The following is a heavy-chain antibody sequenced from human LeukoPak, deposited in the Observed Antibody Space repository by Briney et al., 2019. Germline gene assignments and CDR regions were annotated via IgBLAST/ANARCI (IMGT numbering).Heavy chain of an antibody. V-gene: IGHV5-51*01. D-gene: IGHD3-22*01. CDR1: GYSFTSYW. CDR2: IYPGDSDT. Sequence: GESLKISCQGSGYSFTSYWIGWVRQLPGKGLEWMGIIYPGDSDTRYSPSFQGQVTISVDKSISTAYLQWSSLKASDTAIYYCARGYDTSGYHYGYWGQGTLVTVSS. CDR3: ARGYDTSGYHYGY. J-gene: IGHJ4*02.